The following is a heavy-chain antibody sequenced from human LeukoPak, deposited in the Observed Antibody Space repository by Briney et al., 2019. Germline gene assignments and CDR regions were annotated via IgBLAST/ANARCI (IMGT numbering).Heavy chain of an antibody. D-gene: IGHD1-1*01. V-gene: IGHV3-20*04. Sequence: GGSLRLSCAASGFTFDDYGMSWVRQAPGKGLEWVSGINWNGGSTGYADSVKGRFTISRDNAKNSLYLQMNSLRAEDTALYYCARDVNWRFDPYNYYYYYGMDVWGQGTTVTISS. CDR1: GFTFDDYG. CDR2: INWNGGST. CDR3: ARDVNWRFDPYNYYYYYGMDV. J-gene: IGHJ6*02.